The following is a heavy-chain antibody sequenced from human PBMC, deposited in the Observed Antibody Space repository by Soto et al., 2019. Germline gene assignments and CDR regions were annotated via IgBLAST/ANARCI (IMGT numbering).Heavy chain of an antibody. Sequence: QVQMQESGPGLVKPSQTLSLTCTVSGASISHADYYWTWIRQHPGKGLEWIGYIYYSGGTYYNPSLESRVAMSVDTSKNQFSLKLNSVTAADTAVYYFARAMVRGVLGYWGQGILVTVSS. CDR1: GASISHADYY. V-gene: IGHV4-31*03. D-gene: IGHD3-10*01. CDR2: IYYSGGT. CDR3: ARAMVRGVLGY. J-gene: IGHJ4*02.